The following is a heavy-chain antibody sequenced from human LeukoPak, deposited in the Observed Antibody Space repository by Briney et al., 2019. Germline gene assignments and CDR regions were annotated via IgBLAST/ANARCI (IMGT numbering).Heavy chain of an antibody. CDR3: ARRGDGGRSFDY. CDR1: GFTFSNYV. Sequence: GGSLRLSCAASGFTFSNYVMNWVRQAPGKGLEWVSGISGSGGTTYYADSVKGRFTISRDNSKNTLYLQMNSLRAEDTAVYYCARRGDGGRSFDYWGQGTLVTVSS. CDR2: ISGSGGTT. V-gene: IGHV3-23*01. D-gene: IGHD4-23*01. J-gene: IGHJ4*02.